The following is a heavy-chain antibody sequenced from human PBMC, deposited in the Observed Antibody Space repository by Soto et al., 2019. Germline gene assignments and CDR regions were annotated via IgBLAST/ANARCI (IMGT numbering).Heavy chain of an antibody. CDR2: ITSTSSTK. Sequence: GGSLRLSCAASGFTFSSHTMNWVRHAPGKGLEWVSYITSTSSTKYYADSVKGRFTISRDNAKNSLYLQMNSLRDEDTAVYYCARRITMVRGPYYYYAMDVRGQGTTVTVSS. V-gene: IGHV3-48*02. D-gene: IGHD3-10*01. J-gene: IGHJ6*02. CDR3: ARRITMVRGPYYYYAMDV. CDR1: GFTFSSHT.